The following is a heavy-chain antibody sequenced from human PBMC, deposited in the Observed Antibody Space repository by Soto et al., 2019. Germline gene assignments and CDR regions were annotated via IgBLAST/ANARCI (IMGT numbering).Heavy chain of an antibody. CDR1: GGTFSSYT. J-gene: IGHJ6*03. CDR2: IIPILGIA. Sequence: QVQLVQSGAEVKKPGSSVKVSCKASGGTFSSYTISWVRQAPGQGLEWMGRIIPILGIANYAQKFQGSVTITADKSTSTAYMELSSLRSEDTAVYYCAREGIAAPSFYYMDVWGKGTTVTVSS. CDR3: AREGIAAPSFYYMDV. V-gene: IGHV1-69*08. D-gene: IGHD6-13*01.